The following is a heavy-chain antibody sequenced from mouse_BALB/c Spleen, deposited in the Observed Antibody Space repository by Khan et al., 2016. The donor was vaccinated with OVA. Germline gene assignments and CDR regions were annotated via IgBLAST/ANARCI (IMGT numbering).Heavy chain of an antibody. V-gene: IGHV1-4*01. CDR3: VRDGAYHRNDGWFAY. CDR1: GYTFTSYT. J-gene: IGHJ3*01. CDR2: INPSNGYT. D-gene: IGHD2-14*01. Sequence: QVQLQQSGAELARPGASVKMSCKASGYTFTSYTIHWIKLRPGQGLEWIGYINPSNGYTNYNQKFKDKATLTADKSSTTAYMELSSLTSDDSALYNGVRDGAYHRNDGWFAYWGQGTLVTVSA.